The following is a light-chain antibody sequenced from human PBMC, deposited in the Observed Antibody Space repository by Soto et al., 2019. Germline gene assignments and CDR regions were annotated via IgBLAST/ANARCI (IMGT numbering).Light chain of an antibody. CDR3: QEANSFT. CDR1: QAISSW. CDR2: ASS. J-gene: IGKJ4*01. Sequence: DIQMTQSPSSVSASVGDRVTITCRASQAISSWLAWYQQKPGRAPKLLIYASSSVQSGVPSRFSGSGSGTDFTLTISSLQSEDFAAYYCQEANSFTFGGGTKVEIK. V-gene: IGKV1-12*02.